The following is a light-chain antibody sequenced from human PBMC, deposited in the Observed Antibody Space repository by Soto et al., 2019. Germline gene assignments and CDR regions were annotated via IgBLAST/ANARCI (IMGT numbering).Light chain of an antibody. CDR3: SSYAGSLTWV. CDR1: GSDVGSFDL. CDR2: EGS. Sequence: QPVLTQPASVSGSPEQSITISCTGPGSDVGSFDLVSWYQQHPGKAPKLIIFEGSKRPSGVSDRFSGSKSDNRASLTISGLQAEDEADYYCSSYAGSLTWVFGGGTKVTVL. V-gene: IGLV2-23*01. J-gene: IGLJ3*02.